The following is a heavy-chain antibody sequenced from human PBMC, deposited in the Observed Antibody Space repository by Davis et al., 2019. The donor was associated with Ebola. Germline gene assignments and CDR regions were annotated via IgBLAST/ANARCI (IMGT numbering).Heavy chain of an antibody. Sequence: SETLSLTCTVSGGSISSYYWSWIRQPPGKGLEWIGYIYYSGSTNYNPSLKSRVTISVDTSKNQFSLKVSSVTAADTAVYYCARHTSRWPYYFDYWGQGTLVTVSS. D-gene: IGHD6-13*01. V-gene: IGHV4-59*01. J-gene: IGHJ4*02. CDR1: GGSISSYY. CDR3: ARHTSRWPYYFDY. CDR2: IYYSGST.